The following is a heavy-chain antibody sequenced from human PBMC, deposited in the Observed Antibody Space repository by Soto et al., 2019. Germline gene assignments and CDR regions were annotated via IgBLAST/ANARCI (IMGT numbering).Heavy chain of an antibody. D-gene: IGHD3-9*01. J-gene: IGHJ3*02. V-gene: IGHV4-39*01. CDR3: ARRGIAAGYSSSLGAFDI. CDR1: GGSISSSSYY. Sequence: SETLSLTCTVSGGSISSSSYYWGWIRQPPGKGLEWIGSIYYSGSTYYNPSLKGPVTISVDTSKNQFSLKLSFVTAADTAVYYCARRGIAAGYSSSLGAFDIWGQGTMVTVSS. CDR2: IYYSGST.